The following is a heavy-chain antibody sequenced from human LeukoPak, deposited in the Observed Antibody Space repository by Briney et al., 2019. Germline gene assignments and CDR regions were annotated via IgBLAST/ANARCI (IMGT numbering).Heavy chain of an antibody. CDR3: VRAALRGIAARRRTYYYYYMDV. D-gene: IGHD6-6*01. J-gene: IGHJ6*03. Sequence: ASVKVSCKASGYTFTSCDINWVRQATAQGLEWMGFMNPNSGNTGYAQKFQGRVTITRNTSISTAYMELSSLRSDDTAVYYCVRAALRGIAARRRTYYYYYMDVWGKGTTVTVSS. V-gene: IGHV1-8*03. CDR1: GYTFTSCD. CDR2: MNPNSGNT.